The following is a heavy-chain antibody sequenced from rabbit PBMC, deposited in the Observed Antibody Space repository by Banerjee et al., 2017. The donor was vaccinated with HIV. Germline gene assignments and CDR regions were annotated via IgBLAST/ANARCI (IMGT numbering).Heavy chain of an antibody. V-gene: IGHV1S40*01. CDR3: ARSDYADNGGRLHL. CDR2: INTISGDT. J-gene: IGHJ4*01. D-gene: IGHD4-2*01. Sequence: QSLEESGGDLVKPEGSLTLTCTASGFSFSNGYVMCWVRQAPGKGLEWIACINTISGDTVYATLAKGRFTISKASWTTVTLQMTSLTAADAATYFCARSDYADNGGRLHLWGPGPLVTVS. CDR1: GFSFSNGYV.